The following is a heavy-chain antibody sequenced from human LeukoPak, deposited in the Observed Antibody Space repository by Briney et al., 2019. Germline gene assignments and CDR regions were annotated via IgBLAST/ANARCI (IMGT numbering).Heavy chain of an antibody. CDR3: AIPPGYCGNDCSFDH. CDR2: IYPGDYET. D-gene: IGHD2-21*02. V-gene: IGHV5-51*01. CDR1: GYSFSNYW. Sequence: GESLKISCEGSGYSFSNYWIGWVRQMPGKGLEWMGIIYPGDYETRYSPSFQGLVTISVDKSISTAYLQWSSLRASDTAMYYCAIPPGYCGNDCSFDHWGQGTLVTVSS. J-gene: IGHJ4*02.